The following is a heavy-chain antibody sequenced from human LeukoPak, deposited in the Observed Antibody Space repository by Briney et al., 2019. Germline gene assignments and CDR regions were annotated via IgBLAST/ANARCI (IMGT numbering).Heavy chain of an antibody. Sequence: GGSLRLSCTVSGFTFSRYAMHWVRHAPGKGLEWVAVTSYDESNKYYADSVKGRFTVYRDNYKGTLYLQMNNLKTDVTAVYFCARDFQTIYYDGSAFYSPFDDWGQGTLVIVSS. J-gene: IGHJ4*02. CDR3: ARDFQTIYYDGSAFYSPFDD. D-gene: IGHD3-22*01. V-gene: IGHV3-30*01. CDR1: GFTFSRYA. CDR2: TSYDESNK.